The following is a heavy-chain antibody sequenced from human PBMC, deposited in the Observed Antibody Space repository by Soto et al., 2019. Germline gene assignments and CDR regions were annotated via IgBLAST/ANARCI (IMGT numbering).Heavy chain of an antibody. CDR3: ARVNTIFARRYDAFDV. V-gene: IGHV1-8*01. CDR1: GYTFPTYD. D-gene: IGHD3-3*01. Sequence: QVQLVQSGAEVKKPGASVKVSCNASGYTFPTYDINWVRQATGQGIEWMGWMNPNSGNTGYAQKFQGRVTITRNTSISTAYMELSSLRSKDTAVYYCARVNTIFARRYDAFDVWGQGTMVTVSS. J-gene: IGHJ3*01. CDR2: MNPNSGNT.